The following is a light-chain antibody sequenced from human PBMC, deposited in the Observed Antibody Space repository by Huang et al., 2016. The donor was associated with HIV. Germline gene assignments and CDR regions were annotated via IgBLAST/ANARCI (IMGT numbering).Light chain of an antibody. CDR3: MRGLQTPPT. Sequence: DIVMTQSPLSLSVTLGEPASISCKSNQSLLYSNGYTYLDWYLQKPGQSPQLLIFLGSDRASGVPDRFSGSGTGVDFTLTISRLEAEDVGVYYCMRGLQTPPTFGQGTKVEI. CDR1: QSLLYSNGYTY. J-gene: IGKJ1*01. CDR2: LGS. V-gene: IGKV2-28*01.